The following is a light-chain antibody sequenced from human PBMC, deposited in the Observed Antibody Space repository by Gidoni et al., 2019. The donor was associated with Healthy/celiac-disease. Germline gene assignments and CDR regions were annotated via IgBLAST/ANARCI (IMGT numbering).Light chain of an antibody. Sequence: DLQLTQSPSFLSASVGNRITVTCRASQDISSYLAWYQQKPGKAPKLLIYAASPLQSGVPSRFSGSGFGTEFTLTISILQPEDFATYYCQQLNSYPRTFGQGTKVEIK. CDR3: QQLNSYPRT. V-gene: IGKV1-9*01. CDR2: AAS. CDR1: QDISSY. J-gene: IGKJ1*01.